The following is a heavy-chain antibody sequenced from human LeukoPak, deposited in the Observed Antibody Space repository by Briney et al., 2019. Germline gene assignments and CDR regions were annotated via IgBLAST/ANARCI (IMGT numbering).Heavy chain of an antibody. D-gene: IGHD3-10*01. CDR2: IIPIFGTA. CDR1: GGTFSSYA. CDR3: ARVLLWFGELSFLFGY. J-gene: IGHJ4*02. V-gene: IGHV1-69*06. Sequence: SVKVSCKASGGTFSSYAISWVRQAPGQGLEWMGGIIPIFGTANYAQKFQGRVTITADKSTSTAYMELSSLRSEDTAVYYCARVLLWFGELSFLFGYWGQGTLVTVSS.